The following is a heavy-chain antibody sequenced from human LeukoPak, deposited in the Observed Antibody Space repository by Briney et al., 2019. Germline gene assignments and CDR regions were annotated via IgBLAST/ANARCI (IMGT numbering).Heavy chain of an antibody. CDR1: GFTFSEYG. J-gene: IGHJ4*02. Sequence: GGSLRLSCAASGFTFSEYGMSWVRQAPGKGLEWVSSIGGGDHDTFYADSVKGRFTISRDNSQNTLYLQMNSLRAEDTAMYYCAREIGGGLHYFHSWGQGTPVTVSS. V-gene: IGHV3-23*01. CDR2: IGGGDHDT. D-gene: IGHD1-26*01. CDR3: AREIGGGLHYFHS.